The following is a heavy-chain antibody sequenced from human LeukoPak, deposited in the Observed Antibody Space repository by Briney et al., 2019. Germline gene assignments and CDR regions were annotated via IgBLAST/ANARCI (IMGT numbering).Heavy chain of an antibody. CDR3: ARDGTRLRYFDWLPNPGQNWFDP. D-gene: IGHD3-9*01. J-gene: IGHJ5*02. V-gene: IGHV3-21*01. CDR2: ISLSSNSI. CDR1: GFTFSSYS. Sequence: GGSLRLSCAASGFTFSSYSMNWVRQAPGKGLEWVSSISLSSNSIYYTDSVKGRFTISRDNAKNSLYLQMNSLRAEDTAVYYCARDGTRLRYFDWLPNPGQNWFDPWGQGTLVTVSS.